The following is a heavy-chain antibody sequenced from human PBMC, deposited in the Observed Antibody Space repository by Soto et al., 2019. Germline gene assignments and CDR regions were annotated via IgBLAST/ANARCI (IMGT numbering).Heavy chain of an antibody. Sequence: ASVKVSCKTSGYSFTSYAIHWVRQAPGQRLEWMGWINVDNGKSRYSQMFQGRVAITRGTSATTAYMELSSLTFEDTAVYYCVRAGYSSTWDSYFDHWGQGTLVTVSS. CDR3: VRAGYSSTWDSYFDH. J-gene: IGHJ4*02. CDR2: INVDNGKS. D-gene: IGHD6-13*01. V-gene: IGHV1-3*01. CDR1: GYSFTSYA.